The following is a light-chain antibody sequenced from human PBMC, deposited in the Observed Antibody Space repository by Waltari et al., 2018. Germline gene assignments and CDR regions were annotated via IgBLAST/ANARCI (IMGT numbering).Light chain of an antibody. CDR1: SSDVGGYTY. J-gene: IGLJ2*01. CDR3: SSYTSIRTLV. CDR2: EVS. Sequence: QPPLTQPASVPGPFGQSITISCTGPSSDVGGYTYVSWYQQHPGKAPKLIIYEVSNRPSGVSNRFSASKSGNTASLTISGLQAEDEADYHCSSYTSIRTLVFGGGTSLTAL. V-gene: IGLV2-14*01.